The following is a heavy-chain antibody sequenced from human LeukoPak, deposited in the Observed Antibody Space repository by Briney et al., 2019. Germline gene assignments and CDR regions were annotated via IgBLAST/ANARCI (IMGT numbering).Heavy chain of an antibody. J-gene: IGHJ4*02. D-gene: IGHD2-21*02. CDR1: GFTFSSYG. Sequence: GGSLRLSCAASGFTFSSYGMHWVRQAPGKGLEWVAVISYDGSNKYYADSVKGRFTISGDNSKNTLYLQMNSLRAEDTAVYYCAKVYCGGDCYKTHHFDYWGQGTLVTVSS. CDR3: AKVYCGGDCYKTHHFDY. CDR2: ISYDGSNK. V-gene: IGHV3-30*18.